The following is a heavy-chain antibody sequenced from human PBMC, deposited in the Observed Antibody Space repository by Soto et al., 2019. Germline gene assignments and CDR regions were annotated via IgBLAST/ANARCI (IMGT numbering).Heavy chain of an antibody. CDR1: GGSISTNNW. CDR3: ARAKLCNTLSCPHSFDT. CDR2: VYHSGST. D-gene: IGHD2-2*01. J-gene: IGHJ4*02. V-gene: IGHV4-4*02. Sequence: QVQLRESGPGLVHASGTLSLTCGVSGGSISTNNWWSWVRQPPGQGLAWIAEVYHSGSTNYNPSLKSRLTISIDKSKYQFSLRLTSVTAADSAVYYCARAKLCNTLSCPHSFDTWGQGTLVTVSS.